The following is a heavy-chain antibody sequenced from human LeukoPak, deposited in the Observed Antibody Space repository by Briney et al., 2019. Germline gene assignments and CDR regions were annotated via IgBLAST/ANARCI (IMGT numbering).Heavy chain of an antibody. Sequence: GGSLRLSCAASGFTFSSYAMSWVRQAPGKGLEWVSAISGSGGSTYYADSVKGRFTISRDNSKNTLYLQMNSLRAEDTAVYYCTKGQSGSYYLGRAFDIWGQGTMVTVSS. CDR1: GFTFSSYA. V-gene: IGHV3-23*01. D-gene: IGHD1-26*01. CDR3: TKGQSGSYYLGRAFDI. CDR2: ISGSGGST. J-gene: IGHJ3*02.